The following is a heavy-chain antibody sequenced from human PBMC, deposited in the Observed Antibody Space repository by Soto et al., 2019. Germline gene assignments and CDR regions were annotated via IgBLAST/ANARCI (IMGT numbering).Heavy chain of an antibody. CDR3: ARDLEAMVRETAGGLDA. V-gene: IGHV1-69*01. J-gene: IGHJ6*02. D-gene: IGHD3-10*01. Sequence: QVDLVQSGAEVKKPGSSVTVSCKASGGTFSSYAINWVRQAPGQGLEWLGGIIPVFGAANYSPGFQGRVTITADESTRTIYMQLSGLRSEDTAVYYCARDLEAMVRETAGGLDAWGQGTAVTVSS. CDR2: IIPVFGAA. CDR1: GGTFSSYA.